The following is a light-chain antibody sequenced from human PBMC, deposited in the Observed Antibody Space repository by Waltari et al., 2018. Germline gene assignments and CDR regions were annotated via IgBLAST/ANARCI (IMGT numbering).Light chain of an antibody. CDR1: QSLLDNNGYNY. Sequence: EIVTTQSPLSLPVTPGEPASISCRSSQSLLDNNGYNYLDWYLQKPGQSPQILIYLGSNRASGVPDRFSGSGSGTDFTLKISRVEAEDAGVYYCTEALQSVTFGQGTRLEIK. CDR3: TEALQSVT. J-gene: IGKJ5*01. CDR2: LGS. V-gene: IGKV2-28*01.